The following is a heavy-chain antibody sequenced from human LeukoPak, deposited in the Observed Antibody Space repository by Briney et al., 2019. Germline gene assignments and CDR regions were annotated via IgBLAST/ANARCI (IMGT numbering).Heavy chain of an antibody. CDR2: IDSDGSST. CDR3: ASIVGASGG. J-gene: IGHJ4*02. Sequence: QPGGSLRLSCAASGFTFSSYWMYWVRQAPGKGLVWVSRIDSDGSSTTYADSVKGRFTISRDNAKNTLYLQMNSLRAEGTAVYYCASIVGASGGWGQGTLVTVSS. V-gene: IGHV3-74*03. CDR1: GFTFSSYW. D-gene: IGHD1-26*01.